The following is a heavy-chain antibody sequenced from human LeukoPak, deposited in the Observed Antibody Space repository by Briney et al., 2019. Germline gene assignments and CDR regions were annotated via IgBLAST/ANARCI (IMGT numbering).Heavy chain of an antibody. CDR2: ISSTSGYI. J-gene: IGHJ4*02. V-gene: IGHV3-21*04. CDR1: EFTFSNYN. Sequence: GGSLRLSCAASEFTFSNYNVNWVRQAPGKGLEWVSSISSTSGYINYADSVKGRFTVSRDNAKSSLYLQMNSLRVEDTAVYYCAKVYNRSGWNHDYWGQGTLVTVSS. D-gene: IGHD6-19*01. CDR3: AKVYNRSGWNHDY.